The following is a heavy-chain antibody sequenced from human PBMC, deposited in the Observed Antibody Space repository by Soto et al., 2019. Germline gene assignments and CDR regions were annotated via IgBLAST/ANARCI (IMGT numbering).Heavy chain of an antibody. Sequence: SETLSLTCAVSGGSLSSGGYSWSWIRQPPGKGLEWIGYMYHSGSTYYNPSLKSRVTISIDRSKNQFSLKLSSVTAADTAVYYCTTGPIYYYDSSGYYLIDYWGQGTLVNVSS. V-gene: IGHV4-30-2*01. CDR3: TTGPIYYYDSSGYYLIDY. D-gene: IGHD3-22*01. CDR2: MYHSGST. CDR1: GGSLSSGGYS. J-gene: IGHJ4*02.